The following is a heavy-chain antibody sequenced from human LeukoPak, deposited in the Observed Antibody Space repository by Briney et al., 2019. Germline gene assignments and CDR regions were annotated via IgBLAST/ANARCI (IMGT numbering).Heavy chain of an antibody. CDR2: ISFSGSSN. CDR1: GSTFSSYA. D-gene: IGHD4-23*01. CDR3: EKYYGGCDY. Sequence: PSESLSLTCVVSGSTFSSYALSWVRQAPGKGLEWLSAISFSGSSNYYADPEKGRSTIFSANTKHTLYLLRNSLAADATADYYFEKYYGGCDYWGEGALVTVSS. J-gene: IGHJ4*02. V-gene: IGHV3-23*01.